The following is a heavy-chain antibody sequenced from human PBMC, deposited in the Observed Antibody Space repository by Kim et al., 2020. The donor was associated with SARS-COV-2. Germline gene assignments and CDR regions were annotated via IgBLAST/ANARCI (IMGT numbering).Heavy chain of an antibody. CDR3: ARDNSYGPDV. Sequence: STYYADSVKGRFTISRDNSKNTLYLQMNSLRAEDTAVYYCARDNSYGPDVWGQGTLVTVSS. V-gene: IGHV3-66*01. J-gene: IGHJ4*02. CDR2: ST. D-gene: IGHD5-18*01.